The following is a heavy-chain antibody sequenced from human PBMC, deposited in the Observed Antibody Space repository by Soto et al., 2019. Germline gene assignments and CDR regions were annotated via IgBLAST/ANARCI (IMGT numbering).Heavy chain of an antibody. CDR2: IKQDGSEK. CDR1: GFTFSSYW. D-gene: IGHD5-12*01. J-gene: IGHJ4*02. Sequence: GGSLRLSCAASGFTFSSYWMSWVRQAPGKGLEWVANIKQDGSEKYYVDSVKGRFTISRDNAKNSLYLQMNSLRAEDTAVYYCARLRWLQLGIFFDYWGQGTLVTVSS. CDR3: ARLRWLQLGIFFDY. V-gene: IGHV3-7*01.